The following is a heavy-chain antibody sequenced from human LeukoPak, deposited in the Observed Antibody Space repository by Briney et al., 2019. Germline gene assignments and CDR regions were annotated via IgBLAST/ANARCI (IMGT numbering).Heavy chain of an antibody. CDR2: MKYDGSVE. CDR3: ARDFVLGQPLVALDP. Sequence: AGGSLRLSCAASGFTVSSNYMSWVRQAPGKGLEWVARMKYDGSVESYADSVRGRFTISRDNAKNSLYLQMNSLRSEDTAVYYCARDFVLGQPLVALDPWGQGTLVTVSS. J-gene: IGHJ5*02. D-gene: IGHD2-2*01. V-gene: IGHV3-7*01. CDR1: GFTVSSNY.